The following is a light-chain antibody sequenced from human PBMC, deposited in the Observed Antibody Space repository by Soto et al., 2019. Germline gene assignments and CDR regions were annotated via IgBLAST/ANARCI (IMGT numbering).Light chain of an antibody. J-gene: IGLJ2*01. V-gene: IGLV2-14*01. Sequence: QSALTQPASVSGSPGQSITISCTGTSSDVGGYNYVSWYQQHPGKAPKLMIYDVSNRPSEVSNRFSGSKSGNTSSLTISGLQAEDEADYYCSSYRRSSTLVVFGGGTKLTVL. CDR1: SSDVGGYNY. CDR3: SSYRRSSTLVV. CDR2: DVS.